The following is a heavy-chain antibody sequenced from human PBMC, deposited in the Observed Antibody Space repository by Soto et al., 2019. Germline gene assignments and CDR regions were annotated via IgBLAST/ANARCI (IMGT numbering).Heavy chain of an antibody. CDR2: INLDDDK. Sequence: SGPTLVNPTQTLTLTCTFSGFSLTTSGMCVSWIRQPPGKALEWLALINLDDDKYYSTSLKTRLTISKDTSKNQVVLTITNMDPVDTATYYCARMRTWVQSFDYWGQGTPATVSS. CDR3: ARMRTWVQSFDY. J-gene: IGHJ4*02. V-gene: IGHV2-70*13. D-gene: IGHD5-18*01. CDR1: GFSLTTSGMC.